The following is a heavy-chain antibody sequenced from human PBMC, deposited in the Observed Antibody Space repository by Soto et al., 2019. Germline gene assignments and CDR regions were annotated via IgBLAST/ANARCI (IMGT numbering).Heavy chain of an antibody. J-gene: IGHJ4*02. D-gene: IGHD3-3*01. V-gene: IGHV4-30-4*01. CDR1: GDSVSSVGFH. Sequence: SETLSLTCTVSGDSVSSVGFHWAWLRRPPGKGLEWIGYIYNGGSTYYRPSLESRMRMSLDATRNHYSLRLTSVTAADTAVYFCARAPVGLDTISYFDYWGQGKLDTVSS. CDR2: IYNGGST. CDR3: ARAPVGLDTISYFDY.